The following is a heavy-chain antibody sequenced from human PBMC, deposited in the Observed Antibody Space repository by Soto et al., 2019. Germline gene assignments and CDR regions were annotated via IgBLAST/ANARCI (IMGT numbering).Heavy chain of an antibody. Sequence: GASVKVSCKASGYTFTSYAMHWVRQAPGQRLEWMGWINAGNGNTKYSQKFQGRVTITRDTSASTAYMELSSLRSEDTAVYYCARDSYYYDSSGYYSNENWLDPWGQGTLVTVSS. V-gene: IGHV1-3*01. CDR2: INAGNGNT. CDR3: ARDSYYYDSSGYYSNENWLDP. D-gene: IGHD3-22*01. J-gene: IGHJ5*02. CDR1: GYTFTSYA.